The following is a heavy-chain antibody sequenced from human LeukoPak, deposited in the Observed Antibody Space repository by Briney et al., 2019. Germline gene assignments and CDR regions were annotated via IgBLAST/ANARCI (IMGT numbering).Heavy chain of an antibody. V-gene: IGHV4-39*01. J-gene: IGHJ4*02. CDR2: IHYSGRT. Sequence: SETLSLTCTVSGGSISSSSYYWGWIRQPPGKGLEWIGTIHYSGRTYYNPSLESRVTISVDTSKNQFSLKLTSVTAADTTVYYCARLESLHLIPYWGQGALVTVSS. CDR3: ARLESLHLIPY. D-gene: IGHD2-21*01. CDR1: GGSISSSSYY.